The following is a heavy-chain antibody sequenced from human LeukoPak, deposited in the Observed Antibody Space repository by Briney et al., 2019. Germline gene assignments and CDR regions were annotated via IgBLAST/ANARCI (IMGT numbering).Heavy chain of an antibody. V-gene: IGHV1-18*01. CDR3: ARQVDTSMALPDY. J-gene: IGHJ4*02. CDR1: RYTLGSYG. CDR2: ISAYNGNT. Sequence: ASVKVSCKASRYTLGSYGISWVRQAPGQGLEWMGWISAYNGNTNYAQKHRGRVTMTTDTSTSTAYMEVRSLRSDDTAIYYCARQVDTSMALPDYWGQGTLVTVSS. D-gene: IGHD5-18*01.